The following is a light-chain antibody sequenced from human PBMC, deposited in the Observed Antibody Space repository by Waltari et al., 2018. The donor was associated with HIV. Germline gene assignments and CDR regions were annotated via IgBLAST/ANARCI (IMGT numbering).Light chain of an antibody. CDR2: DAS. Sequence: QSALTQPAPVSGSPGQSITISCTGTSSDVGGYNYVSWYQQHPGKAPKLMIYDASNRPSGVSNRFSGSKSGNTASLTISGLQAEDEADYYCSSYTSSSTEVFGTGTKVTVL. J-gene: IGLJ1*01. CDR1: SSDVGGYNY. V-gene: IGLV2-14*01. CDR3: SSYTSSSTEV.